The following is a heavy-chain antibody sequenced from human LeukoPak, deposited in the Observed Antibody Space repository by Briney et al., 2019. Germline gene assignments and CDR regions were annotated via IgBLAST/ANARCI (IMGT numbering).Heavy chain of an antibody. J-gene: IGHJ4*02. V-gene: IGHV4-39*01. D-gene: IGHD4-17*01. CDR2: IYYSGRT. Sequence: SETLPLTCSVSGGPISSSTYYWSWIRQPPGKGLDWIGSIYYSGRTYYNPSLNSRVTISVDTSKNQFSLTLSSVTAADTAVYYCARHGDYGDPFDYWGQGTLVTVSS. CDR3: ARHGDYGDPFDY. CDR1: GGPISSSTYY.